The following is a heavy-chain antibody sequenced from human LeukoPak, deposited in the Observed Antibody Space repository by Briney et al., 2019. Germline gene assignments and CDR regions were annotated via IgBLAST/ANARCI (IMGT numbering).Heavy chain of an antibody. CDR2: IYYSGNT. CDR1: GGFICSSNYH. V-gene: IGHV4-39*01. Sequence: PSETLSLTCIVSGGFICSSNYHWGWNRQPPGKGLEWIGSIYYSGNTYYNPSLKSRVTISVDTSKNQFSLELSSVTAADTAVYYCARHSPDYFGSGSPFDYWGQGTLVTVSS. D-gene: IGHD3-10*01. J-gene: IGHJ4*02. CDR3: ARHSPDYFGSGSPFDY.